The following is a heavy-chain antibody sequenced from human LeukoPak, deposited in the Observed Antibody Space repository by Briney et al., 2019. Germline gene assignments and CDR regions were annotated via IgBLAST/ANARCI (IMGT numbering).Heavy chain of an antibody. CDR2: VDHTGST. CDR3: ARGRVSSSTWYSTYYYFFYMDF. J-gene: IGHJ6*03. D-gene: IGHD4-11*01. V-gene: IGHV4-59*01. Sequence: SETLSLTCTVSDDSITMYYWTWIRQPPGKGLEWIGYVDHTGSTKFNPSLTGRVSISRDTSNNFFSLRLRSVTAADTAVYFCARGRVSSSTWYSTYYYFFYMDFWGKGTTVTVSS. CDR1: DDSITMYY.